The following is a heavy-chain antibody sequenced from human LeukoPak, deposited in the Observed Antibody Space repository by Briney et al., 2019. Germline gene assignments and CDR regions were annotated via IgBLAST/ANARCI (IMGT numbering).Heavy chain of an antibody. CDR3: ARFAIAAVRNWFDP. V-gene: IGHV3-21*01. J-gene: IGHJ5*02. CDR1: GFTFSSYS. CDR2: ISSSSSYI. Sequence: GGSLRLSCAASGFTFSSYSMNWVRQAPGKGLEWVSSISSSSSYIYYADSVKGRFTISRDNAKNSLYLQMNSLRAEDTAVYYCARFAIAAVRNWFDPWGQGTLVTVSS. D-gene: IGHD6-13*01.